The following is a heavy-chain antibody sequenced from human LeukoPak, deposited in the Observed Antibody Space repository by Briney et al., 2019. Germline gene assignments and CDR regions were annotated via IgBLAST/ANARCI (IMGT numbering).Heavy chain of an antibody. V-gene: IGHV3-48*01. CDR2: ISSSSSTI. CDR3: ARAAWQSCVYHFDC. J-gene: IGHJ4*02. D-gene: IGHD2-2*01. CDR1: GFTFSSYS. Sequence: GGSLRLSCAASGFTFSSYSMNWVRQAPGKGLEWVSYISSSSSTIYYADSVKGRFTISRDNAKNSLYLKMNSLRGEDTGLYFCARAAWQSCVYHFDCWGRGRLASV.